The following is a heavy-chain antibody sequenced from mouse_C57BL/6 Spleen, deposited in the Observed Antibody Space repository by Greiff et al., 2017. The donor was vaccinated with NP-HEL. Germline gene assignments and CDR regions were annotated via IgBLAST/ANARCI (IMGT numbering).Heavy chain of an antibody. V-gene: IGHV1-52*01. CDR2: IDPSDSYT. CDR3: AREHGVGMDY. Sequence: VQLQQPGAELVRPGSSVKLSCKASGYTFTSYWMHWVKQRPVQGLEWIGNIDPSDSYTHYNQKFKDKATLTVDKSSSTAYMQLSSLTSEDSAVYCCAREHGVGMDYWGQGTTLTVSS. CDR1: GYTFTSYW. J-gene: IGHJ2*01. D-gene: IGHD1-1*01.